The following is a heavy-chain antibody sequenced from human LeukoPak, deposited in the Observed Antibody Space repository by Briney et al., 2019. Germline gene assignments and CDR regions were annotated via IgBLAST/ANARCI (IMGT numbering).Heavy chain of an antibody. J-gene: IGHJ4*02. D-gene: IGHD3-22*01. CDR2: IYYSGST. V-gene: IGHV4-59*01. Sequence: SETLSLKCTVSGGSISSYYCNWIRQPPGKGLEWIGYIYYSGSTNYNPSLKSRVTISVDTSKNQFSLKLSSVTAADTAVYYCARGADSSGYYSIFYFAYWGQLTLVTVSS. CDR1: GGSISSYY. CDR3: ARGADSSGYYSIFYFAY.